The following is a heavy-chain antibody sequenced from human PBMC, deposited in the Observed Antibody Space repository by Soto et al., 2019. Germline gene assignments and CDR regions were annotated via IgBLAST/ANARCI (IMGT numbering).Heavy chain of an antibody. Sequence: SLTCAVSGASVSSTYWWSWVRQPPGKGPEWIGEINHRGSANYNPSLKSRVTISVDISKSQFSLRLTSVTAADTAVYYCARYNAASGTYYFDFWGQGALVTSPQ. CDR3: ARYNAASGTYYFDF. J-gene: IGHJ4*02. D-gene: IGHD6-13*01. CDR2: INHRGSA. CDR1: GASVSSTYW. V-gene: IGHV4-4*02.